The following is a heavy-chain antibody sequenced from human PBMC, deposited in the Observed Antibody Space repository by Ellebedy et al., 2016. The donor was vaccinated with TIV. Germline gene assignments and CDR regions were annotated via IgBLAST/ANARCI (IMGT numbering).Heavy chain of an antibody. CDR2: FDPELGET. D-gene: IGHD2-8*01. J-gene: IGHJ4*02. CDR1: GYTLTELS. Sequence: ASVKVSXXVSGYTLTELSMHWVRQAPGKGLEWMGGFDPELGETNQEQKFQGRVTMTRDTSTSTVYLELSSLRSEDTAVYYCAREAPSVYYFDSWGQGILVTVSS. V-gene: IGHV1-24*01. CDR3: AREAPSVYYFDS.